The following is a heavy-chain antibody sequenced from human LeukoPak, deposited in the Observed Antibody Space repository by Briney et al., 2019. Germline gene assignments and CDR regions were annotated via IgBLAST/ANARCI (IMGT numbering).Heavy chain of an antibody. CDR3: AKDLRGGYDFGGYYYYYMDV. V-gene: IGHV3-30*02. J-gene: IGHJ6*03. Sequence: GGSLRLSCVTSGFPLSTYGVHWVRQAPGSGLEWLAYIHYDGYTTNYADSVKGRFTISRDNSKNTLYLEMNSLRAEDTAVYYCAKDLRGGYDFGGYYYYYMDVWGKGTTVTISS. CDR2: IHYDGYTT. D-gene: IGHD5-12*01. CDR1: GFPLSTYG.